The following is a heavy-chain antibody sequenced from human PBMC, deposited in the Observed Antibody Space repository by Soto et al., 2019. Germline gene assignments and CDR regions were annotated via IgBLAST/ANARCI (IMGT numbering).Heavy chain of an antibody. D-gene: IGHD3-22*01. Sequence: QLQLQESGPGLVKPSQTLSLTCAVSGGSVNSAGNSWTWIRQAPGKGLEWIGYVYHSGSTYYNPSLNSRVTLSLDRSNNQFSLQLSSVTAADTAVYYCARVPISWDNSGYYYYGTLDIWGQGALVTVSS. V-gene: IGHV4-30-2*01. CDR1: GGSVNSAGNS. CDR3: ARVPISWDNSGYYYYGTLDI. J-gene: IGHJ3*02. CDR2: VYHSGST.